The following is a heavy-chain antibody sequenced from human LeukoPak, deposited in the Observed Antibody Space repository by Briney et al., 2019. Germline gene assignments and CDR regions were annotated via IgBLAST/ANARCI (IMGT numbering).Heavy chain of an antibody. J-gene: IGHJ3*02. Sequence: ASVKVSCKASGGTFSSYAISWVRQAPGQGLEWMGGIIPIFGTANYAQKFQGRVTITTDESTSTAYMELSSLRSEDTAVYYCARVPLKVRRANDAFDIWGQGTMVTVSS. D-gene: IGHD4/OR15-4a*01. V-gene: IGHV1-69*05. CDR1: GGTFSSYA. CDR3: ARVPLKVRRANDAFDI. CDR2: IIPIFGTA.